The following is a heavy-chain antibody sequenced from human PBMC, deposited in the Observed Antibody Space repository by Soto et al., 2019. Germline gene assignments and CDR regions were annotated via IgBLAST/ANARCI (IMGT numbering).Heavy chain of an antibody. J-gene: IGHJ4*02. CDR1: GLTFSIYW. CDR2: SSATGAGT. Sequence: EVQLVESGGGLVQPGGSLRLSCAASGLTFSIYWMSWVRQAPGKGLEWVSFSSATGAGTYYADSVKGRFTISRDNSKNTLYLQMTSLRADDTAVYYCAKDRRAGGNYGFYSDFWGQGALVIVSS. D-gene: IGHD1-7*01. V-gene: IGHV3-23*04. CDR3: AKDRRAGGNYGFYSDF.